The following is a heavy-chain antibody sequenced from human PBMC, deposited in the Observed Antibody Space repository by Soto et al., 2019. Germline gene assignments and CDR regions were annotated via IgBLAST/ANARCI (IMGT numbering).Heavy chain of an antibody. D-gene: IGHD6-13*01. CDR3: AKGLPYSSSWYGYYFDY. Sequence: QVQLVESGGGVVQPGRSLRLSCAASGFTFSSYGMHWVRQAPGKGLEWVAVKSYDGSNKYYADSVKGRFTISRDNSKNTLYLQMNSLRAEDTAVYYCAKGLPYSSSWYGYYFDYWGQGTLVTVSS. CDR1: GFTFSSYG. V-gene: IGHV3-30*18. CDR2: KSYDGSNK. J-gene: IGHJ4*02.